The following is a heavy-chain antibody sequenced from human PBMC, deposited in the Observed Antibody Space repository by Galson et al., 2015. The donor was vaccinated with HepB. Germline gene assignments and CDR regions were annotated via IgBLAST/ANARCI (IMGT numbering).Heavy chain of an antibody. CDR1: GFTFSSYN. J-gene: IGHJ6*02. CDR2: ISSSSTGPI. V-gene: IGHV3-48*02. CDR3: ARAPTGYGLDV. Sequence: SLRLSCAASGFTFSSYNMNWVRHAPGKGLEWLSYISSSSTGPIYYADSVKGRFTISRDNAKNSLYLQMNSLRDEDTAVDYCARAPTGYGLDVWGQGTTVTVSS.